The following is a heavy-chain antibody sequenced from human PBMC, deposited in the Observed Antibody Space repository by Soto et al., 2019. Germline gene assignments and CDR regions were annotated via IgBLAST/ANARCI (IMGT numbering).Heavy chain of an antibody. V-gene: IGHV3-30-3*01. CDR3: AGSGSYYLPYFGY. D-gene: IGHD3-10*01. CDR2: ISYDGSNK. J-gene: IGHJ4*02. Sequence: GSLRLSCAASGFTFSSYAMHWVRQAPGKGLEWVAVISYDGSNKYYADSVKGRFTISRDNSKNTLYLQMNSLRAEDTAVYYCAGSGSYYLPYFGYWGQGILVTVSS. CDR1: GFTFSSYA.